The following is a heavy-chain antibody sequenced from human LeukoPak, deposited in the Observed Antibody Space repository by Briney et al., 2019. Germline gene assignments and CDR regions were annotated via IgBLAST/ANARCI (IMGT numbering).Heavy chain of an antibody. CDR1: GYTFTTYD. J-gene: IGHJ5*02. D-gene: IGHD4-23*01. Sequence: ASVKVSCKASGYTFTTYDINWVRQAAGQGLEWMGWMNPNSGNTGYAQKFQGRVTMTRNTSISTAYMELRSLRSEDAAVYYCARGPNKSDGGNSGSAWFDPWGQGTLVTVSS. V-gene: IGHV1-8*01. CDR3: ARGPNKSDGGNSGSAWFDP. CDR2: MNPNSGNT.